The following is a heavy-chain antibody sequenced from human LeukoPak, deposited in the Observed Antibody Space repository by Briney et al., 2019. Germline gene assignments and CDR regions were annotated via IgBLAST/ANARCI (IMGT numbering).Heavy chain of an antibody. CDR1: GFTFSDFG. CDR3: AKTDLDTRGIDV. J-gene: IGHJ6*02. Sequence: GGSLRLSCAASGFTFSDFGMHWVRQAPGKGLEWMAAISYDGRRTHYADSVEARFTISRDNSESTLFLQMNSLKPEDTAVYYCAKTDLDTRGIDVWGQGTTVTVSS. CDR2: ISYDGRRT. D-gene: IGHD5-18*01. V-gene: IGHV3-30*18.